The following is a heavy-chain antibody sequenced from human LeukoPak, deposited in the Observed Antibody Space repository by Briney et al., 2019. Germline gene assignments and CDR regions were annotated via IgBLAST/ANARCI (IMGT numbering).Heavy chain of an antibody. CDR3: ARNIFVGYSGSSLGIEY. Sequence: GGSLRLSCAASGFTFSSYWMHWVRQAPGKGLVWVSRINTDGSSTSYADSVKGRFTISRDNAKNTLYLQMNSLRVEDTAVYYCARNIFVGYSGSSLGIEYWGQGTLVTVSP. CDR2: INTDGSST. V-gene: IGHV3-74*01. J-gene: IGHJ4*02. D-gene: IGHD1-26*01. CDR1: GFTFSSYW.